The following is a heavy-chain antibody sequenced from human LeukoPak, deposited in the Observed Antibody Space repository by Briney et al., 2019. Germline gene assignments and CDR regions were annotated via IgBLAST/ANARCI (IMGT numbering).Heavy chain of an antibody. V-gene: IGHV3-30*03. Sequence: PGGSLRLSCAASGFTFSNYGIHWVRQAPGKGLEWVAVISYDGSNKYYADSVKGRFTISRDNSKNTLYLQMNSLRDEDTAVYYCAGGQGWQFDFWGQGTQVTVSS. CDR1: GFTFSNYG. CDR3: AGGQGWQFDF. D-gene: IGHD2-15*01. CDR2: ISYDGSNK. J-gene: IGHJ5*01.